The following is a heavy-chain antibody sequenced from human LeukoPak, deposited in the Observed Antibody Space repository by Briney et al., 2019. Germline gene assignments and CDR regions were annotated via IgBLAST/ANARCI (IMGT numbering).Heavy chain of an antibody. V-gene: IGHV4-38-2*02. Sequence: PSETLSLTCTVSGYSISSGYYWGWIRQPPGKGLEWIGSIYHSGSTYYNPSLKSRVTISVDTSKNQFSLKLSSVTAADTAVYYCANSYCSGGSCYPSGIDYWGQGTLVTVSS. D-gene: IGHD2-15*01. J-gene: IGHJ4*02. CDR3: ANSYCSGGSCYPSGIDY. CDR1: GYSISSGYY. CDR2: IYHSGST.